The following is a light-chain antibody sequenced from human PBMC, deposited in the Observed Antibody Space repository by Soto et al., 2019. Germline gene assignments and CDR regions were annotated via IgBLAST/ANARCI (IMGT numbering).Light chain of an antibody. CDR2: EAS. CDR1: QSISTW. CDR3: QQYNSYSEA. J-gene: IGKJ1*01. V-gene: IGKV1-5*03. Sequence: DIQMTQSPSTLTASVGDRVTITCRARQSISTWLAWYQQKSGKAPKLLIYEASTLGSGVPSRFSGSGSGTEFTLTISSLQPDDFATYYCQQYNSYSEAFGQGTKWIS.